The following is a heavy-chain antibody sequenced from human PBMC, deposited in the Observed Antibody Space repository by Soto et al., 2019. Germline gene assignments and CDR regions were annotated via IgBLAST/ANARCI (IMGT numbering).Heavy chain of an antibody. Sequence: QVQLVQSGAEVKKPGASVKVSCKASEYTFTGYYLEWVRQAPGQGLEWMGWINPDSGSTKYAHKFQGRVTMTRDTPISTAYMELSRLSPDDTATYYCARGRGGVADFRGPYFAMDVWGQGTTVTVSS. CDR1: EYTFTGYY. CDR2: INPDSGST. CDR3: ARGRGGVADFRGPYFAMDV. D-gene: IGHD3-16*01. J-gene: IGHJ6*02. V-gene: IGHV1-2*07.